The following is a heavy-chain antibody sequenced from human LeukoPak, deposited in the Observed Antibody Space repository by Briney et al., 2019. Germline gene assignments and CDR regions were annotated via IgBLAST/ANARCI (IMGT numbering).Heavy chain of an antibody. CDR1: GYTFTGYY. D-gene: IGHD3-10*01. V-gene: IGHV1-2*02. CDR3: ATRSNGSGSYYNAVEYFQH. CDR2: INPNSGGT. J-gene: IGHJ1*01. Sequence: ASVKVSCKASGYTFTGYYMHWVRQAPGQGLEWMGWINPNSGGTNYAQKLQGRVTMTRDTSISTAYMELSRLRSDDTAVYYCATRSNGSGSYYNAVEYFQHWGQGTLVTVSS.